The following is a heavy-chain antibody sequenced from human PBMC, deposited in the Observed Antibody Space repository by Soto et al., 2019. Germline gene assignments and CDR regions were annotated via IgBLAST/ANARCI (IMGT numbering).Heavy chain of an antibody. CDR3: AREFGNPYCSGGSCYNWFDP. Sequence: SVKVSCKASGGTFSSYAISWVRQAPGQGLEWMGGIIPIFGTANYAQKFQGRVTITADESTSTAYMELSSLRSEDTAVYYCAREFGNPYCSGGSCYNWFDPWGQGTLVTVSS. CDR2: IIPIFGTA. V-gene: IGHV1-69*13. CDR1: GGTFSSYA. J-gene: IGHJ5*02. D-gene: IGHD2-15*01.